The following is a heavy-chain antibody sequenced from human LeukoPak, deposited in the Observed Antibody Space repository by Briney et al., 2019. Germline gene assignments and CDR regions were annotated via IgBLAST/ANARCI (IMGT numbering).Heavy chain of an antibody. V-gene: IGHV3-33*06. J-gene: IGHJ4*02. CDR2: IWYDGNNK. CDR1: GFTFSGYG. Sequence: GRSLRLSCAASGFTFSGYGMHWVRQAPDKGLEWVAVIWYDGNNKYYADSVKGRFTISRDNSKNTLYLQMNSLRVGDTAVYYCAKDWGYTTMVSYYFDYWGQGALVTVSS. D-gene: IGHD5-18*01. CDR3: AKDWGYTTMVSYYFDY.